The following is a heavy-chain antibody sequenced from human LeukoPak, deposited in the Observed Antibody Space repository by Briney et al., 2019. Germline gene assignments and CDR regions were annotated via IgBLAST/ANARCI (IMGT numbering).Heavy chain of an antibody. CDR1: GGSISSYY. CDR3: ARSNVGYDSSGEYYYYYMDV. D-gene: IGHD3-22*01. CDR2: IHYTGST. Sequence: SSETLSLTCTVSGGSISSYYWSWIRQSPGKGLECIGYIHYTGSTNYNPSLKSRVTISVETSKNQFSLKLSSVTAADTAVYYCARSNVGYDSSGEYYYYYMDVWGKGTTVTVSS. J-gene: IGHJ6*03. V-gene: IGHV4-59*01.